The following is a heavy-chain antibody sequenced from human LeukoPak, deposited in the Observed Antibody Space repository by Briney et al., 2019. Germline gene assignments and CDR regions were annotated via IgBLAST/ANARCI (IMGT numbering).Heavy chain of an antibody. CDR1: GYFIINSFY. J-gene: IGHJ5*02. CDR2: IHHSGSRFESGST. CDR3: ARNASSGFFDA. D-gene: IGHD6-25*01. Sequence: SETLSLTCTVSGYFIINSFYWGWIRQSPGKGLEWIGSIHHSGSRFESGSTHYNPSLRSRVTVSADTSKNQFSLMLTSVTAADTAVYFCARNASSGFFDAWGLGILVTVSS. V-gene: IGHV4-38-2*02.